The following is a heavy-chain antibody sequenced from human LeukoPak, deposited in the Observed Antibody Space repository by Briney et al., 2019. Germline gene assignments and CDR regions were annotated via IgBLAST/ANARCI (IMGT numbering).Heavy chain of an antibody. CDR1: GFSLSTSGMC. J-gene: IGHJ6*02. CDR2: IDWDDDK. V-gene: IGHV2-70*11. CDR3: ARIRRDGYNTYYYGMDV. D-gene: IGHD5-24*01. Sequence: ASGPTLVNPTQTLTLTCIFSGFSLSTSGMCVSWIRQPPGKALEWLARIDWDDDKYYSTSLKTRLTISKDTSKNQVVLTMTNMDPVDTATYYCARIRRDGYNTYYYGMDVWGQGTTVTVSS.